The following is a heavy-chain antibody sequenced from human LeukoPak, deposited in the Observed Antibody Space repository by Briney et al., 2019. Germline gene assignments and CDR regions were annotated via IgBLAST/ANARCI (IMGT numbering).Heavy chain of an antibody. CDR2: ITSSSSHT. D-gene: IGHD1-26*01. V-gene: IGHV3-21*01. Sequence: PGGSLRLSCSASGFIFSSYNMNWVRQAPGQALEWVSSITSSSSHTFYADSVRGRYTIFRDNAQKSLYLQMDSLTAEDTAVYCCARDPYSGGYGADYYYYMDVWGKGTTVTVSS. CDR1: GFIFSSYN. CDR3: ARDPYSGGYGADYYYYMDV. J-gene: IGHJ6*03.